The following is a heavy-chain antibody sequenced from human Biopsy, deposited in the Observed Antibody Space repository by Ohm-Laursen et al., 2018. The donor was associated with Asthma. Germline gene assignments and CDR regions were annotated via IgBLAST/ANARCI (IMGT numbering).Heavy chain of an antibody. J-gene: IGHJ4*02. D-gene: IGHD6-13*01. V-gene: IGHV3-30-3*01. CDR3: SRDTLGYYFDI. CDR2: ITFDGGTQ. CDR1: GTHFGSYN. Sequence: SLRLSCTATGTHFGSYNMHWARQAPGKGLEWVAVITFDGGTQHYGDSVKGRFTISRDNSKNMLFLQMNSLRAEDTAVYYCSRDTLGYYFDIWGQGTQVTVSS.